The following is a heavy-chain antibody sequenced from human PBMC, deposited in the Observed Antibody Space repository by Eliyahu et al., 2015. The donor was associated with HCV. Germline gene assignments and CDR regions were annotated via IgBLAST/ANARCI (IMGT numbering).Heavy chain of an antibody. CDR2: INPKSGGT. V-gene: IGHV1-2*02. Sequence: QVQLVQSGAEVKKSGASVKVSCRASGXFFTDYYMHWLRQAPGQGPEWMGWINPKSGGTKYAQKFQGRVTMTRDTSITTAYMELSRLTFDDTAVYYCARQRAMGATSDWFDPWGQGTLVTVSS. J-gene: IGHJ5*02. CDR1: GXFFTDYY. CDR3: ARQRAMGATSDWFDP. D-gene: IGHD1-26*01.